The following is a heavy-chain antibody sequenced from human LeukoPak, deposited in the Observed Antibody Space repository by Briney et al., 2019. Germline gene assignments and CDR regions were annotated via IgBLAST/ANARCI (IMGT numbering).Heavy chain of an antibody. CDR1: GGSISSGGYS. J-gene: IGHJ3*02. D-gene: IGHD3-22*01. Sequence: SETLSLTCTVSGGSISSGGYSWSWIRQPPGKGLEWIGYIYYSGSTYYNPSLKSRVTISVDTSKNQFSLKLSSVTAADTAVYYCAREYYYDSSGFDAFDIWGQGTLVTVSS. CDR2: IYYSGST. V-gene: IGHV4-30-4*07. CDR3: AREYYYDSSGFDAFDI.